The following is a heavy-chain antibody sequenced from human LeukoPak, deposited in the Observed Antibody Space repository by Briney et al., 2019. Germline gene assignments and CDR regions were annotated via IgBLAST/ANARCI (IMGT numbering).Heavy chain of an antibody. J-gene: IGHJ4*02. CDR3: AKDGGYSYGFEFDY. CDR2: ISGSGHST. CDR1: GFTFSSYA. D-gene: IGHD5-18*01. V-gene: IGHV3-23*01. Sequence: GRSLRLSCAASGFTFSSYAMSWVRQAPGKGLEWVSAISGSGHSTYYAASVKGRFTISRDNSKNTLYLQMHSLRAEDTAVYYCAKDGGYSYGFEFDYWGQGTLVTVSS.